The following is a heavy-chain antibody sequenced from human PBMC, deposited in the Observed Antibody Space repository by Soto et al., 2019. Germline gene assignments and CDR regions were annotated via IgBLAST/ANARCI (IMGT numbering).Heavy chain of an antibody. D-gene: IGHD3-22*01. CDR3: ARVYYYDRNYFDN. V-gene: IGHV4-30-4*01. CDR1: GGSISSGDYY. CDR2: IYYSGST. Sequence: QVQLQESGPGLVKPSQTLSLTCTVSGGSISSGDYYWSWIRQPPGKGLEWIGYIYYSGSTYYNPSLKSRVTISVDTSTNHFSLTLSSVTAAATAVYYCARVYYYDRNYFDNCGQGTLVTVAS. J-gene: IGHJ4*02.